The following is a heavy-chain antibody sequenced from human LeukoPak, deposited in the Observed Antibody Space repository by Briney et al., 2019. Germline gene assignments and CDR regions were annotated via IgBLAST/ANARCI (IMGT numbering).Heavy chain of an antibody. CDR2: LNTDGRST. D-gene: IGHD3-22*01. V-gene: IGHV3-74*01. Sequence: GGSLRLSCAASGFTFSSHWMHWVRQPPGKGLVWVSRLNTDGRSTVYADSVQARLTISTDNAKNTLYLQMNSLRAEDTAVYYCARGYYDSNDSNRSNWFEPWGQGTLVTVSS. CDR1: GFTFSSHW. CDR3: ARGYYDSNDSNRSNWFEP. J-gene: IGHJ5*02.